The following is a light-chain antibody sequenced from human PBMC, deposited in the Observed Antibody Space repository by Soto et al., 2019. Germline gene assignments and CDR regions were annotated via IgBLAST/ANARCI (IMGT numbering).Light chain of an antibody. Sequence: DIQMTQSPSSLSASVGDRVTLTCQASQDISNYLNWYQQKPGKAPKLLIYDASNLETGVPSRFSGSGSGTYFTFTISSLQPEDIATYYWQQYDNLSLTFGGGTKVEIK. CDR2: DAS. CDR3: QQYDNLSLT. J-gene: IGKJ4*01. CDR1: QDISNY. V-gene: IGKV1-33*01.